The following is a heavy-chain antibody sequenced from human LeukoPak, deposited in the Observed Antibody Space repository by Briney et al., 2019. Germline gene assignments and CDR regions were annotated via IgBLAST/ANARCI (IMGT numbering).Heavy chain of an antibody. CDR2: INHSGST. D-gene: IGHD3-16*02. CDR3: ARHVRDDYVWGSYRPRQNWFDP. V-gene: IGHV4-34*01. Sequence: SETLSLTCTVSGGSISSYYWSWIRQPPGKGLEWIGEINHSGSTNYNPSLKSRVTISVDTSKNQFSLKLSSVTAADTAVYYCARHVRDDYVWGSYRPRQNWFDPWGQGTLVTVSS. J-gene: IGHJ5*02. CDR1: GGSISSYY.